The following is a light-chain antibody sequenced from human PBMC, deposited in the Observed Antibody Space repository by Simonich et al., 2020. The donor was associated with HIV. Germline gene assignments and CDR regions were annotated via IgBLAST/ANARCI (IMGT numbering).Light chain of an antibody. Sequence: EIVLTQSPATLSLSPGERATLSCRASQSINNPLAWYQQKLGQAPRLLIYDASNRATGIPARFSGSGSWTDFTLTISSLDPGDFAVYYCQQRSDWPITFGQGTRLEIK. J-gene: IGKJ5*01. CDR1: QSINNP. V-gene: IGKV3-11*01. CDR2: DAS. CDR3: QQRSDWPIT.